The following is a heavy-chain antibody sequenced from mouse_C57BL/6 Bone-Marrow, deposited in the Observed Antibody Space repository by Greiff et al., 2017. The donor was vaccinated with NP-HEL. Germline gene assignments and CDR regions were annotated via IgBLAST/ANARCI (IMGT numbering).Heavy chain of an antibody. V-gene: IGHV3-8*01. CDR2: ISYSGST. D-gene: IGHD1-1*01. Sequence: EVKLLESGPGLAKPSQTLSLTCSVTGYSITSDYWNWIRKFPGNKLEYMGYISYSGSTYYYPSLKSRISITRDTSRNQYYLQLNSVNTEDTATDYCARCGSSYWYFDDWGTGTTVTVSS. CDR1: GYSITSDY. CDR3: ARCGSSYWYFDD. J-gene: IGHJ1*03.